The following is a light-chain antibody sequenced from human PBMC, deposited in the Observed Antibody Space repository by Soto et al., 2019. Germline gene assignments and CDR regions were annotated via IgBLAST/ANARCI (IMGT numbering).Light chain of an antibody. CDR2: DAS. J-gene: IGKJ4*01. V-gene: IGKV3D-20*02. Sequence: EIVLTQSPGTLSLSPGDRATLSCRASQSVSSNFLAWYQQKPGQAPRLLIYDASARLTGIPDRFSGSGSGTDFTLTISRLEPEDFAVYYCQQRSNWPLTFGGGTKVEIK. CDR1: QSVSSNF. CDR3: QQRSNWPLT.